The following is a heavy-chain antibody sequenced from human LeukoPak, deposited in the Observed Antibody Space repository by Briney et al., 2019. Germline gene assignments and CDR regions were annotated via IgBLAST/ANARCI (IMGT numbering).Heavy chain of an antibody. Sequence: GGNLRLSCAASGLTFSSYGMYWVRQAPGKGLEWVAVISNDGSKEYYGDSVKGRFTISRDNSKNTLYLQMNSLRAEDTAVYYCAKGGSGWYADYWGQGILVIVSS. CDR3: AKGGSGWYADY. J-gene: IGHJ4*02. CDR2: ISNDGSKE. V-gene: IGHV3-30*18. D-gene: IGHD6-19*01. CDR1: GLTFSSYG.